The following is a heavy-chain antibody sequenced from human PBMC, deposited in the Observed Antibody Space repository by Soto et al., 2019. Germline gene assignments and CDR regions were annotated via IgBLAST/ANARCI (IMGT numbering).Heavy chain of an antibody. J-gene: IGHJ6*02. D-gene: IGHD4-17*01. Sequence: QVQLVESGGGVVQPGRSLRLSCAASGFTFSSYGMHWVRQAPGKGLEWVAVIWYDGSNKYYADSVKGRFTISRDNSKNTLYLQMNSLRAEVTAVYYCARDYGEEPPRFYYYYGMDVWGQGTTVTVSS. CDR3: ARDYGEEPPRFYYYYGMDV. V-gene: IGHV3-33*01. CDR2: IWYDGSNK. CDR1: GFTFSSYG.